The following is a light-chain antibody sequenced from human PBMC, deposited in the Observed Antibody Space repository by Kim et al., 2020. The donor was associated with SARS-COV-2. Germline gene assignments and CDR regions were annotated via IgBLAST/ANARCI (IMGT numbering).Light chain of an antibody. CDR3: PVWDSTTDQQV. Sequence: SYELTQPPAVSVAPGATATITCGEDNIGRKSVHWYQQKPGQAPMLVIYDDSDRPSGIPARFSGSNSGNTATLAIRRVEAGDEADYFCPVWDSTTDQQVFG. CDR2: DDS. CDR1: NIGRKS. J-gene: IGLJ3*02. V-gene: IGLV3-21*04.